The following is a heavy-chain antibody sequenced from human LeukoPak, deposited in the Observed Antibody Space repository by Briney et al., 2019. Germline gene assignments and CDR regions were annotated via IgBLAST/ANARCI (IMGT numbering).Heavy chain of an antibody. Sequence: PGGSLRLSCAASGFTFSSYSMNWVRQAPGKGLEWVSSISSSSSYIHYADSVKGRFTISRDNAKNSPYLQMNSLRAEDTAVYYCARDLGGYYYDSSGYSAFDYWGQGTLVTVSS. CDR2: ISSSSSYI. V-gene: IGHV3-21*01. D-gene: IGHD3-22*01. J-gene: IGHJ4*02. CDR3: ARDLGGYYYDSSGYSAFDY. CDR1: GFTFSSYS.